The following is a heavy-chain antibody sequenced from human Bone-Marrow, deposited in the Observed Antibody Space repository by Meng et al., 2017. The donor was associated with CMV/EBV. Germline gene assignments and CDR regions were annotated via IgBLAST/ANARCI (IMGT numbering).Heavy chain of an antibody. CDR2: IIPILGIA. J-gene: IGHJ6*02. CDR1: GGTFSSYA. V-gene: IGHV1-69*10. D-gene: IGHD2-2*01. CDR3: ARGGHFFSSLRFVGGMDV. Sequence: SVKVSCKASGGTFSSYAISWVRQAPGQGLEWMGGIIPILGIANYAQKFQGRVTITADKSASTAYMELSSLRSEDTAVYYCARGGHFFSSLRFVGGMDVWGQGTTVTFSS.